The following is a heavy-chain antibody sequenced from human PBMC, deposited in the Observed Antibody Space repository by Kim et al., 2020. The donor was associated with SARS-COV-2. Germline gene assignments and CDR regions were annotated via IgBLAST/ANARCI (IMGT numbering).Heavy chain of an antibody. CDR3: ASLRF. V-gene: IGHV3-21*01. CDR2: SSSSSYI. D-gene: IGHD3-16*01. J-gene: IGHJ4*02. Sequence: SSSSSYIYYADSAKSRFTIARDNAKNSLYLQMTSLSAEDTAVYYCASLRFWGQGTLVTVSS.